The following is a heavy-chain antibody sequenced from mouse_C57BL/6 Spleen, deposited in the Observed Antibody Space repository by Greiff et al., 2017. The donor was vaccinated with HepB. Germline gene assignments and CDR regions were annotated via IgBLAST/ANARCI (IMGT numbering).Heavy chain of an antibody. CDR2: IRSKSSNYAT. D-gene: IGHD4-1*02. CDR3: VRAPTGRGGDYFDY. V-gene: IGHV10-3*01. J-gene: IGHJ2*01. Sequence: DVKLVESGGGLVQPKGSLKLSCAASGFTFNTYAMHWVRQAPGKGLEWVARIRSKSSNYATYYADSVKDRFTISRDDSQSMLYLQMNNLKTEDTAMYYCVRAPTGRGGDYFDYWGQGTTLTVSS. CDR1: GFTFNTYA.